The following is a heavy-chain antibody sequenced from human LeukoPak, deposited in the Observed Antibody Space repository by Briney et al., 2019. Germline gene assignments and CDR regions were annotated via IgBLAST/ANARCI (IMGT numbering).Heavy chain of an antibody. CDR3: ARFSSSGGHYFDY. Sequence: KPSETLSLTCAVYGGSFSGYYWSWIRQPPGKGLEWIEEINHSGSTNYNPSLKSRVTISVDTSKNQFSLKLSSVTAADTAVYYCARFSSSGGHYFDYWGQGTLVTVSS. J-gene: IGHJ4*02. D-gene: IGHD6-6*01. V-gene: IGHV4-34*01. CDR1: GGSFSGYY. CDR2: INHSGST.